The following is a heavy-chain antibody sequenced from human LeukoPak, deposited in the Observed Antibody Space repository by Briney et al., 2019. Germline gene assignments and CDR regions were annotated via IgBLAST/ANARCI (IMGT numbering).Heavy chain of an antibody. CDR3: AREAQYYYDSSGYYIFDY. Sequence: ASVKVSCKASGYTFTGYYMHWVRQAPGQGLEWMGWINPNSGGTNYAQKFQGRVTTTRDTSISTAYMELSRLRSDDTAVYYCAREAQYYYDSSGYYIFDYWGQGTLVTVSS. J-gene: IGHJ4*02. CDR2: INPNSGGT. V-gene: IGHV1-2*02. CDR1: GYTFTGYY. D-gene: IGHD3-22*01.